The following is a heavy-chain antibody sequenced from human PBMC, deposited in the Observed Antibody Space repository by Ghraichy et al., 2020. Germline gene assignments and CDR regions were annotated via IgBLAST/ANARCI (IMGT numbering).Heavy chain of an antibody. CDR1: GGSISSGGYS. D-gene: IGHD4-23*01. Sequence: SETLSLTCAVSGGSISSGGYSWSWIRQPPGKGLEWIGYIYHSGSTYYNPSLKSRVTISVDRSKNQFSLKLSSVTAADTAVYYCARARGVYSAYGGTYYYYGMDVWGQGTTVTVSS. V-gene: IGHV4-30-2*01. CDR2: IYHSGST. J-gene: IGHJ6*02. CDR3: ARARGVYSAYGGTYYYYGMDV.